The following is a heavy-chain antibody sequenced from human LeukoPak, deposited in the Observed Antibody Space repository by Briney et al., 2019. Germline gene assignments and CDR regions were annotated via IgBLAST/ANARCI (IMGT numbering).Heavy chain of an antibody. V-gene: IGHV1-3*01. CDR1: GYTFTNYA. J-gene: IGHJ5*02. CDR2: INAANGNT. CDR3: ARYSDDAWFDP. Sequence: ASVKVSCKASGYTFTNYAIHWLRQAPGQRLEWMGWINAANGNTKYSQKFQGRVTITRDTSASTAYMELSSLRFEDTSVYYCARYSDDAWFDPWGQGTLVTVSS. D-gene: IGHD4-17*01.